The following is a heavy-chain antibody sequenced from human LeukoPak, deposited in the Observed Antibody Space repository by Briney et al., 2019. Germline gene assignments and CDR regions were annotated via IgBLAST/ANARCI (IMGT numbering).Heavy chain of an antibody. CDR3: AREGGIWYFDL. Sequence: GGSLRLSCAASGFTFSSYEMNWVRQAPGKGLECVSYISSSGSTIHYADSVKGRFTISGDNAKNSLYLQMNSLRAEDTAVYYCAREGGIWYFDLWGRGTLVTVSS. CDR1: GFTFSSYE. V-gene: IGHV3-48*03. CDR2: ISSSGSTI. J-gene: IGHJ2*01.